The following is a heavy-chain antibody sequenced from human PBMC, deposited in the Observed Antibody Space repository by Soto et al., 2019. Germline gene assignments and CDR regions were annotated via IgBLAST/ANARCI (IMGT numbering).Heavy chain of an antibody. Sequence: SVKVSCKASGGTFSSYAISWVRQAPGQGLEWMGGIIPIFGTANYAQKFQGRVTITADESTSTAYMELSSLRSEDTAVYYCARSVSSGIAAAGSGSGASDYWGQGTLVTVSS. CDR1: GGTFSSYA. V-gene: IGHV1-69*13. CDR2: IIPIFGTA. D-gene: IGHD6-13*01. J-gene: IGHJ4*02. CDR3: ARSVSSGIAAAGSGSGASDY.